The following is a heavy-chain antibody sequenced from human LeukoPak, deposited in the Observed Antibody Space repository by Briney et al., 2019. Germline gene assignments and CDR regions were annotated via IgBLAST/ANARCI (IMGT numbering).Heavy chain of an antibody. D-gene: IGHD3-16*02. V-gene: IGHV3-23*01. CDR2: ISGSGGKT. CDR1: GFTLGSYA. J-gene: IGHJ4*02. CDR3: AKLYYDYVWGSYRYYFFDS. Sequence: GGSLRLSCAGSGFTLGSYAKSCVRQAPGKGLEWVSFISGSGGKTYYADSVKGRFTISRDNSKNTLYLQMNNLRVEDTAVYYCAKLYYDYVWGSYRYYFFDSWGQGNQVTVSS.